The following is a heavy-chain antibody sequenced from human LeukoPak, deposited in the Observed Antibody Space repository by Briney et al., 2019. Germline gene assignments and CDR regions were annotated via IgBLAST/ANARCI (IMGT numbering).Heavy chain of an antibody. D-gene: IGHD3-16*02. CDR3: ARTQVNYDYVWGSYLPYYYYYMDV. CDR1: GYTFTGYY. CDR2: INPNSGGT. Sequence: GASVKVSCKASGYTFTGYYMHWVRRAPGQGLEWMGWINPNSGGTNYAQKFQGRVTMTRDTSISTAYMELSRLRSDDTAVYYCARTQVNYDYVWGSYLPYYYYYMDVWGKGTTVTVSS. J-gene: IGHJ6*03. V-gene: IGHV1-2*02.